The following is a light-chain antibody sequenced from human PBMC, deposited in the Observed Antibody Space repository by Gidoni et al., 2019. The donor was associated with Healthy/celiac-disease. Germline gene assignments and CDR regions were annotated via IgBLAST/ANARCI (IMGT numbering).Light chain of an antibody. J-gene: IGKJ4*01. CDR1: KDIRHY. CDR3: QHGLT. CDR2: DAS. V-gene: IGKV1-33*01. Sequence: DIQMTQSPSSLSASVGDRVTITCQASKDIRHYLNWYQQKPGKAPKLLIYDASNLETGVPSRFSGSGSGTDFTFTISSLQPEDSATYYCQHGLTFGGGTKVEIK.